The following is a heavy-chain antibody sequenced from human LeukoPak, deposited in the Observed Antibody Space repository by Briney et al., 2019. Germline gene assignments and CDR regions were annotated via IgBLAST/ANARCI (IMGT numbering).Heavy chain of an antibody. CDR1: GFTFSSYA. Sequence: GGSLRLSCAASGFTFSSYAMHWVRQAPGKGLEWVAVISYDGSNKYHADSVKGRFTISRDNSKNTLYLQMNSLRAEDTAVYYCASELGYCSSTSCPNSPFDYWGQGTLVTVSS. J-gene: IGHJ4*02. CDR3: ASELGYCSSTSCPNSPFDY. V-gene: IGHV3-30-3*01. CDR2: ISYDGSNK. D-gene: IGHD2-2*01.